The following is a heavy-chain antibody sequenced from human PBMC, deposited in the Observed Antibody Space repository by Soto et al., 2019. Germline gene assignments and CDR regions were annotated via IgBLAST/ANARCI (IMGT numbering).Heavy chain of an antibody. CDR3: ADVGQLLYAVRD. Sequence: EVQLLESGGGLVQPGGSLRLSCAASGFTFSSNAMSWVRQAPGKGLEGVSAISGSGGSTYYADSVKGRFTISSDNSKNTLYLQMNSLRAEDTAVYYCADVGQLLYAVRDWGQGTLVTVSS. D-gene: IGHD2-2*02. V-gene: IGHV3-23*01. J-gene: IGHJ4*02. CDR1: GFTFSSNA. CDR2: ISGSGGST.